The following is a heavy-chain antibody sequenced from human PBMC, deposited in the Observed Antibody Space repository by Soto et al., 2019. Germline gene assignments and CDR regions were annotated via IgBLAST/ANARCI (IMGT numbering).Heavy chain of an antibody. CDR3: ARDGYCSGGSCYSVPVFDY. D-gene: IGHD2-15*01. J-gene: IGHJ4*02. CDR1: GFTFSDYG. Sequence: PGGSLRLSCAASGFTFSDYGMHWVRQAPGKGLEWVAVIWYDGSNKYYADSVKGRFTISRDNSKNTLYLQMNSLRAEDTAVYYCARDGYCSGGSCYSVPVFDYWGQGTLVTVS. CDR2: IWYDGSNK. V-gene: IGHV3-33*08.